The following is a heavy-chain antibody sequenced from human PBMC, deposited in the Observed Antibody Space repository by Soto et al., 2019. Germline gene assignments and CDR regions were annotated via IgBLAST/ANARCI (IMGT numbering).Heavy chain of an antibody. Sequence: GSLRLSCAASGFTFSNYAMNWVRQAPGKGLEWVSYISHKSSAIYHADSVKGRFTISRDNAKHTLYLQMNSLRAEDTAVYYCARGFSSSWYVVYWGQGTLVTVSS. D-gene: IGHD6-13*01. CDR1: GFTFSNYA. V-gene: IGHV3-48*04. CDR3: ARGFSSSWYVVY. CDR2: ISHKSSAI. J-gene: IGHJ4*02.